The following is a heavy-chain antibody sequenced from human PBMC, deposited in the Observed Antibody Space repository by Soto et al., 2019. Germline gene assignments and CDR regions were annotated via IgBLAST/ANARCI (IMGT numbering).Heavy chain of an antibody. CDR3: AKVSKIPRALPYYFDY. Sequence: GGSLRLSCAASGFTFSSYAMSWVRQAPGKGLEWVSAISGSGGSTYYADSVKGRFTISRDNSKNTLYLQMNSLRAEDTAVYYCAKVSKIPRALPYYFDYWGQGTLVTVPS. J-gene: IGHJ4*02. V-gene: IGHV3-23*01. CDR1: GFTFSSYA. CDR2: ISGSGGST.